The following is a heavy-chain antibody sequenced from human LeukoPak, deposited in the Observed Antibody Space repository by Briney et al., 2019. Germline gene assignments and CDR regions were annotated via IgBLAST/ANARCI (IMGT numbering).Heavy chain of an antibody. Sequence: SETLSLTCTVSSGSISTSNYYWGWVRQPPGKALEWIGNIFYSGSTYYSPSLKSRVTISVDTSKNQFSLKLTSVTAADTAVYYCARTENSRITIFGAIDPWGQGTLVTVSS. J-gene: IGHJ5*02. CDR3: ARTENSRITIFGAIDP. CDR1: SGSISTSNYY. CDR2: IFYSGST. V-gene: IGHV4-39*07. D-gene: IGHD3-3*01.